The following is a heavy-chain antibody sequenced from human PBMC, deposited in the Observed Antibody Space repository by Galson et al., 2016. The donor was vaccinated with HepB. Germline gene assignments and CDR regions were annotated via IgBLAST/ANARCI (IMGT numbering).Heavy chain of an antibody. CDR3: ARLNCGGDCYSGLRAFDF. J-gene: IGHJ3*01. V-gene: IGHV3-48*03. CDR2: IGSSDSTI. Sequence: SLRLSCAASGFTFSSFEMNWVRQAPGKGLEWVSYIGSSDSTISYADSVKGRFTISRDNAKNSLYLQMNSLRAEDTALYYCARLNCGGDCYSGLRAFDFWGQGTMVTVSS. D-gene: IGHD2-21*02. CDR1: GFTFSSFE.